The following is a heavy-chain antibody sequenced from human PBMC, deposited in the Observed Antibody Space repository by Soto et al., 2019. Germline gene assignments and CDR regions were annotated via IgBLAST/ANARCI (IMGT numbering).Heavy chain of an antibody. Sequence: QVQLTESGGGVVQPGESLRLSCTVSGFTFRNFGMHWVRQAPGKGPEWVALIIHDGNRKYYEESLKGRFTISRHNSKDKLYLQMNSQSHEDTAVYYWSKDTLSFNGYDYIFHQWGQGILVNVSS. CDR3: SKDTLSFNGYDYIFHQ. D-gene: IGHD5-12*01. V-gene: IGHV3-30*02. CDR2: IIHDGNRK. CDR1: GFTFRNFG. J-gene: IGHJ4*02.